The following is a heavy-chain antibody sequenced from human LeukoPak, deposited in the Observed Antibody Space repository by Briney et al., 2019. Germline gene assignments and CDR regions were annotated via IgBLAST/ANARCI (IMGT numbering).Heavy chain of an antibody. Sequence: PSETLSLTCTVSGGSISSDDYTWNWIRHLPGKGLEWIGYIHYRGNTSYNPSLKSRVTMSLAMSKNLFSLNLSSVIAADTAVYYCARSEVAIFGVAPNWFDPWGQGTLVIVSS. CDR2: IHYRGNT. V-gene: IGHV4-31*03. CDR3: ARSEVAIFGVAPNWFDP. CDR1: GGSISSDDYT. J-gene: IGHJ5*02. D-gene: IGHD3-3*02.